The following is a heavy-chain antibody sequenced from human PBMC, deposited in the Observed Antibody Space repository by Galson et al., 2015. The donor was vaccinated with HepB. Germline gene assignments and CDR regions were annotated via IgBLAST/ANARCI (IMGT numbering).Heavy chain of an antibody. CDR1: GFTFSSYG. D-gene: IGHD3-16*01. V-gene: IGHV3-30*18. CDR3: AKDGGAPEGYYYYGMDV. CDR2: ISYDGSNK. J-gene: IGHJ6*02. Sequence: SLRLSCAASGFTFSSYGMHWVRQAPGKGLEWVAVISYDGSNKYYADPVKGRFTISRDNSKNTLYLQMNSPRAEDTAVYYCAKDGGAPEGYYYYGMDVWGQGTTVTVSS.